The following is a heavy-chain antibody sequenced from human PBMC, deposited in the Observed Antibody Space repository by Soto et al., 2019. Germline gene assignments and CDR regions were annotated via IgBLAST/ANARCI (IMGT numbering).Heavy chain of an antibody. CDR3: ARADNLGATTWFDP. Sequence: ASVKVSCKASGYNFTSYGISWVRQAPGQGLEWMGWISAYNGNTNYAQKLQGRVTMTTDTSTSTAYMELRSLRSDDTAVYYCARADNLGATTWFDPWGQGTLVTVSS. CDR2: ISAYNGNT. J-gene: IGHJ5*02. D-gene: IGHD1-26*01. CDR1: GYNFTSYG. V-gene: IGHV1-18*01.